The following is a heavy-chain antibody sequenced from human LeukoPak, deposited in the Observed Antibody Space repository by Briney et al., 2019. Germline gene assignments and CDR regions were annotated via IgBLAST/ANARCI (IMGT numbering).Heavy chain of an antibody. CDR1: GYSFTSYW. CDR2: IYPGDSDT. D-gene: IGHD6-13*01. V-gene: IGHV5-51*01. Sequence: GGSLQISFKGSGYSFTSYWIGWVRQMPGKGREGMGIIYPGDSDTRYSPSFQGQITISADKSISTAYLQWSSLKASDTAMYYCARSQYSSSCFFDYWGQGTLVTVSS. CDR3: ARSQYSSSCFFDY. J-gene: IGHJ4*02.